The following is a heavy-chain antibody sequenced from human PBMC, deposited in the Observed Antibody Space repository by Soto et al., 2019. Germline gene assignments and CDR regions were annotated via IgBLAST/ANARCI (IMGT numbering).Heavy chain of an antibody. CDR3: ARHGRVFPPRMLAHTSDI. CDR2: IYPGDSDT. J-gene: IGHJ3*02. D-gene: IGHD2-21*01. Sequence: PGESLKISCKGSGYSFTSYWIGWVRQMPGKGLEWMGIIYPGDSDTRYSPSFQGQVTISADKSISTAYLQWSSLKASDTAMYYCARHGRVFPPRMLAHTSDIWRQGTMVTV. V-gene: IGHV5-51*01. CDR1: GYSFTSYW.